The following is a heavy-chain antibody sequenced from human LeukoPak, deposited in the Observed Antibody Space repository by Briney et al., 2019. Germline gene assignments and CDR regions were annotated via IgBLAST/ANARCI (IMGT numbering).Heavy chain of an antibody. J-gene: IGHJ4*02. CDR1: GFNFNTYT. Sequence: GGSLRLSCAASGFNFNTYTMNWVRQAPGKGLEWVSSISSDSSYIYYADAVHGRFTVSRDNAKYSLYLQMNSLRAEDTAVYYCARDGVTSSVDYWGQGTLVTVSS. CDR3: ARDGVTSSVDY. V-gene: IGHV3-21*01. CDR2: ISSDSSYI. D-gene: IGHD2-21*02.